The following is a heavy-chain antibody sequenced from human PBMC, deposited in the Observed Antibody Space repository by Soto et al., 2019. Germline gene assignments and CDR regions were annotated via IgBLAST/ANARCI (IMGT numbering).Heavy chain of an antibody. D-gene: IGHD1-26*01. J-gene: IGHJ4*02. Sequence: QITLKESGPTLVKPTQTLTLTCTFSGFSLSTSGVGVGWIRQPPGKALEWLALIYWDDDKRYSPSLKSRLTITNDTSKNQVVLTMTNMDPVDTATYYCAHTSAPTTPAGYWGQGTLVTVFS. V-gene: IGHV2-5*02. CDR3: AHTSAPTTPAGY. CDR1: GFSLSTSGVG. CDR2: IYWDDDK.